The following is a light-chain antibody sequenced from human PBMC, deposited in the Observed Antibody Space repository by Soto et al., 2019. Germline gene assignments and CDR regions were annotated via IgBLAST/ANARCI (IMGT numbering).Light chain of an antibody. J-gene: IGKJ5*01. Sequence: DIQMTQPSSSLSASVGDRVTITCQASKNINNYLKWYQQKPGRAPKLMIYDASNLEAGVPSRFRGSGSGTDFTFTISRLQPEDIATYYCQRYENLPTFGQGTRVEIK. V-gene: IGKV1-33*01. CDR1: KNINNY. CDR2: DAS. CDR3: QRYENLPT.